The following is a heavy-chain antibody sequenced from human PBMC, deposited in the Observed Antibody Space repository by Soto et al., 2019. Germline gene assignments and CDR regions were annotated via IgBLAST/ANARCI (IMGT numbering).Heavy chain of an antibody. CDR1: GGTFSSYA. V-gene: IGHV1-69*06. D-gene: IGHD6-6*01. CDR3: ALGGIAAREVYDYYCMDV. CDR2: IIPIFGTA. Sequence: QVQLVQSGAEVKKPGSSVKVSCKASGGTFSSYAISWVRQAPGQGLEWMGGIIPIFGTANYAQKFQGRVTITADKSTSTAYMELSSLRSEDTAVYYCALGGIAAREVYDYYCMDVWGQGTTVTVSS. J-gene: IGHJ6*02.